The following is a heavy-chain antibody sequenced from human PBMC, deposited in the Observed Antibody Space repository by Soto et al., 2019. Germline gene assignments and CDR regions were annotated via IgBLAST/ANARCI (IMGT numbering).Heavy chain of an antibody. CDR2: IIPMLGIA. D-gene: IGHD3-22*01. V-gene: IGHV1-69*01. CDR3: ARDGDYSDSSGFQRDDHYYGMDV. CDR1: GGSFSDYA. Sequence: QVQLVQSGAEVKKPGSSVKVSCQASGGSFSDYAISWVRQAPGQGLEWMGGIIPMLGIADNAQKFQGRVIITADEYTSTVYMELSSLRSEDTAVYYCARDGDYSDSSGFQRDDHYYGMDVWGQGTTVTVAS. J-gene: IGHJ6*02.